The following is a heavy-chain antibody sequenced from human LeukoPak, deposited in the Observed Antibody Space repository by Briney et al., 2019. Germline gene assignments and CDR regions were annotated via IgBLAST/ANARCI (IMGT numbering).Heavy chain of an antibody. CDR1: GGSISSYY. D-gene: IGHD3-10*01. Sequence: PSETLSLTCPVSGGSISSYYWSWIRQPPGKGLEWIGEINHSGSTNYNPSLKSRVTISVDTSKNQFSLKLSSVTAADTAVYYCARRPGSRTDYWGQGTLVTVSS. J-gene: IGHJ4*02. V-gene: IGHV4-34*01. CDR2: INHSGST. CDR3: ARRPGSRTDY.